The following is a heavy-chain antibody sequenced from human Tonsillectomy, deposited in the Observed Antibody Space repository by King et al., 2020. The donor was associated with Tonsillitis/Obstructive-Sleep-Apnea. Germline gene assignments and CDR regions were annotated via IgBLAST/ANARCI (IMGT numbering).Heavy chain of an antibody. V-gene: IGHV1-24*01. D-gene: IGHD2-2*01. CDR2: FDPEDAET. CDR1: GYTLTELP. CDR3: ATIYGVPPAKFKGGRDYFDY. Sequence: QLVQSGAEVMKPGASVKVSCKVSGYTLTELPMHWVRQAPGKGLEWRGSFDPEDAETIYAQKFQGRVTMTEDTSTDTAYMELSSLRSEDTAVYYCATIYGVPPAKFKGGRDYFDYWGQGTLVTVSS. J-gene: IGHJ4*02.